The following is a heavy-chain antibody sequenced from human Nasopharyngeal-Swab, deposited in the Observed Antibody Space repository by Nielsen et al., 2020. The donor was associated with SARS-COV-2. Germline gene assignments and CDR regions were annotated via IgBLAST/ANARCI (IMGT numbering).Heavy chain of an antibody. J-gene: IGHJ6*02. Sequence: GGSLRLSCAASGFTFSSYAMHWVRQAPGKGLEWVAVISYDGSNKYYADSVKGRFTISRDNSKNTLYLQMNSRRAEDTAVYYCARVKISGYDLVGQYYYGMDVWGQGTTVTVSS. V-gene: IGHV3-30-3*01. CDR1: GFTFSSYA. D-gene: IGHD5-12*01. CDR3: ARVKISGYDLVGQYYYGMDV. CDR2: ISYDGSNK.